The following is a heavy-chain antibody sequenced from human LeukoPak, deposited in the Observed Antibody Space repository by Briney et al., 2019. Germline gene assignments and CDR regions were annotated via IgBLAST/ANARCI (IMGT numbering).Heavy chain of an antibody. V-gene: IGHV1-2*02. Sequence: GASVKVSCKASGYTFTGYYIHWVRQAPGQGLEWMGWINPDSGGTNYAQKFQGRVTMTRDTSISTAYMELSRLRSDDTAVYYCARGKVDGSGSYYFAWGQGTLVTVSS. CDR1: GYTFTGYY. D-gene: IGHD3-10*01. CDR2: INPDSGGT. J-gene: IGHJ5*02. CDR3: ARGKVDGSGSYYFA.